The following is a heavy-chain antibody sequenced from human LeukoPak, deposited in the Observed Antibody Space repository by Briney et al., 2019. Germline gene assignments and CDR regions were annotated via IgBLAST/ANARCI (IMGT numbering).Heavy chain of an antibody. Sequence: GGSLRLSCAASGFTFSSYAMSWVRQAPGKGLEWVSAISGSGGSTHYADSVKGRFTISRDNSKNTLYLQMNSLRAEDTAVYYCAKDPQLQWMAGTGDYWGQGTLVTVSS. CDR1: GFTFSSYA. D-gene: IGHD6-19*01. V-gene: IGHV3-23*01. J-gene: IGHJ4*02. CDR3: AKDPQLQWMAGTGDY. CDR2: ISGSGGST.